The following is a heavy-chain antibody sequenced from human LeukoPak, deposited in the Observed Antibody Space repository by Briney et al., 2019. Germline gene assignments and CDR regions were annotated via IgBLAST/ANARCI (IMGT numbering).Heavy chain of an antibody. CDR1: GYTFTNYY. J-gene: IGHJ4*02. CDR2: INPNSGGT. Sequence: ASVKVSCKASGYTFTNYYFHWVRQAPGQGLEWMGWINPNSGGTNYAQKFQGRVTMTRDTSISTAYMELSRLRSDDTAVYYCARAVSSGWRDRIQLWLQEGYYFDYWGQGTLVTVSS. V-gene: IGHV1-2*02. CDR3: ARAVSSGWRDRIQLWLQEGYYFDY. D-gene: IGHD5-18*01.